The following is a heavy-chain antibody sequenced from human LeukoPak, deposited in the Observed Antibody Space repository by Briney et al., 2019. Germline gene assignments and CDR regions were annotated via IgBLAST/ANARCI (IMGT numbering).Heavy chain of an antibody. D-gene: IGHD4-23*01. CDR3: AREDYGGKPFDY. V-gene: IGHV1-46*01. J-gene: IGHJ4*02. Sequence: ASVKVSCKASGYTFTGSYMHWVRRAPGQGLEWMGWINPSGGSTSYAQKFQGRVTMTRDMSTSTVYMELSSLRSEDTAVYYCAREDYGGKPFDYWGQGTLVTVSS. CDR1: GYTFTGSY. CDR2: INPSGGST.